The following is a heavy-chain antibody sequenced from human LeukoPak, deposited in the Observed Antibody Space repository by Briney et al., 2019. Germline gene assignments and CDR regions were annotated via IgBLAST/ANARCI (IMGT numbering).Heavy chain of an antibody. Sequence: SETLSLTCTVSGGSISSYYWSWIRQPPGKGLEWIGYIYYSGGTNYNPSLKSRVTISVDTSKNQFSLKLSSVTAADTAVYYCARGGHYYDSSGYLHWFDPWGQGTLVTVSS. J-gene: IGHJ5*02. CDR2: IYYSGGT. CDR1: GGSISSYY. V-gene: IGHV4-59*01. CDR3: ARGGHYYDSSGYLHWFDP. D-gene: IGHD3-22*01.